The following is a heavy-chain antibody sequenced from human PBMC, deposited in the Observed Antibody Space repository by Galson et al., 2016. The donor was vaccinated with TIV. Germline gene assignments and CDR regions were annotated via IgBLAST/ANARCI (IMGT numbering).Heavy chain of an antibody. CDR1: GFRFSSYA. Sequence: SLRLSCAASGFRFSSYAMNWVRQTPGKGLEWVSSIGGSGGSTYYADSVKGRFTISRDSSKNTVYLQLSSLRPEDTAIYYCAKDRQWIPSSLDHWGQGILVAVSS. J-gene: IGHJ4*02. CDR3: AKDRQWIPSSLDH. D-gene: IGHD5-18*01. V-gene: IGHV3-23*01. CDR2: IGGSGGST.